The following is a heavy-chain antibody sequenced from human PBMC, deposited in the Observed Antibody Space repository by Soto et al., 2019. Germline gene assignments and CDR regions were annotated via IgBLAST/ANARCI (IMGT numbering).Heavy chain of an antibody. CDR3: AHSPPPTVTTSAEYFQH. J-gene: IGHJ1*01. D-gene: IGHD4-17*01. CDR1: GFSLGTSGVA. Sequence: QITLKESGPTLVKPTQTLTLTCTFSGFSLGTSGVAVGWIRQPPGKALEWLALIYWDDDKRYSPSLTSRLTITKDTSKNQVVLTMTNMDPVDTATYYCAHSPPPTVTTSAEYFQHWGQGTLVTVSS. V-gene: IGHV2-5*02. CDR2: IYWDDDK.